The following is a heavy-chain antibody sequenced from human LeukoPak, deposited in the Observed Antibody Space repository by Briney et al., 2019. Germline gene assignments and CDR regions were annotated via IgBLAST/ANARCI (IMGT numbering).Heavy chain of an antibody. CDR3: ARDRDNYGDSGY. V-gene: IGHV3-74*01. CDR1: GFTFSSYW. D-gene: IGHD4-17*01. Sequence: PGGSLRLSCAASGFTFSSYWMHWVRQAPGKGLVWVSRINSDGSSTSYADSVKGRFTISRDNAKNTLFLQMNSLRTEDTAVYYCARDRDNYGDSGYWGQGTLVTVSS. J-gene: IGHJ4*02. CDR2: INSDGSST.